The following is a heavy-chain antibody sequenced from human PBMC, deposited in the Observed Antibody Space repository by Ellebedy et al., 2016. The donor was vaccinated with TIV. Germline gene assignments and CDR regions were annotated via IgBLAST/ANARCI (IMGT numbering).Heavy chain of an antibody. CDR1: GFTFSSYS. Sequence: GESLKISXAASGFTFSSYSMNWVRQAPGKGLEWVSSISSSSSYIYYADSVKGRFTISRDNAKNSLYLQMNSLRAEDTAVYYCAREKGYYDFWSGYRPYYYYGMDVWGQGTTVTVSS. V-gene: IGHV3-21*01. J-gene: IGHJ6*02. CDR2: ISSSSSYI. D-gene: IGHD3-3*01. CDR3: AREKGYYDFWSGYRPYYYYGMDV.